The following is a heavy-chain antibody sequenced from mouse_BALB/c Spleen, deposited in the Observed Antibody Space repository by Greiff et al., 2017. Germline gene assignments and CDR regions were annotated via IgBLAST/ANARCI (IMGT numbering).Heavy chain of an antibody. Sequence: EVKLVESGPELVKPGASVKISCKASGYSFTGYFMNWVKQSHGKSLEWIGRINPYNGDTFYNQKFKGKATLTVDKSSSTAHMELLSLTSEDSAVYYCGRIYGSRPHAMDYWGQGTSVTVSS. CDR2: INPYNGDT. CDR1: GYSFTGYF. D-gene: IGHD1-1*01. V-gene: IGHV1-37*01. CDR3: GRIYGSRPHAMDY. J-gene: IGHJ4*01.